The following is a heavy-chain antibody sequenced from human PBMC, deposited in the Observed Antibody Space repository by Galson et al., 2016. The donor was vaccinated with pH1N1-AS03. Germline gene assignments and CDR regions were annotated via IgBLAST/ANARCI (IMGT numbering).Heavy chain of an antibody. D-gene: IGHD3/OR15-3a*01. J-gene: IGHJ4*02. V-gene: IGHV3-23*01. Sequence: SLRLSCAVSGFTFSTYAMTWVRQAPGRGLEWVSSISSTGSNTFYADSVMGRFTISRYNSKNTLYLQMNSLRAEDTAVFYCARYTMDWYEDYWGQGTLVTVSS. CDR1: GFTFSTYA. CDR3: ARYTMDWYEDY. CDR2: ISSTGSNT.